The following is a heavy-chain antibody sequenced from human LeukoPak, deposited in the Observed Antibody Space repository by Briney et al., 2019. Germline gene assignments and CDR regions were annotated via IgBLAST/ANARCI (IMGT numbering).Heavy chain of an antibody. CDR1: GGTFSSYA. CDR2: IIPIFGIA. J-gene: IGHJ6*02. CDR3: ARTCSSTSCYYYYGMDV. V-gene: IGHV1-69*04. D-gene: IGHD2-2*01. Sequence: ASVKVSCKASGGTFSSYAISWVRQAPGQGLEWMGRIIPIFGIANYAQKFQGRVTITADKSTSTAYMELSSLRSEDTAVYYCARTCSSTSCYYYYGMDVWGQGTTVTVSS.